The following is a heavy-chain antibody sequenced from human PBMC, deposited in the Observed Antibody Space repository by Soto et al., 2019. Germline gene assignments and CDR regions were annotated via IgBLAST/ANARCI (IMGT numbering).Heavy chain of an antibody. V-gene: IGHV3-11*01. D-gene: IGHD2-2*01. CDR2: ISSSGSTI. Sequence: VQLVESGGGLVKPGGSLRLSCAASGFTFSDYYMSWIRQAPGKGLEWVSYISSSGSTIYYADSVKGRFTISRDNAKTSLYVQMNSLRAEDTAVYYCAREGGCSSTSCPSGQYYMDVWGKGTTVTVSS. J-gene: IGHJ6*03. CDR3: AREGGCSSTSCPSGQYYMDV. CDR1: GFTFSDYY.